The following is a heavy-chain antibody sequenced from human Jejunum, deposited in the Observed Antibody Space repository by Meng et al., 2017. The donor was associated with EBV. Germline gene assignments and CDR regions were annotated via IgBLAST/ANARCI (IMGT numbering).Heavy chain of an antibody. Sequence: QLQGSGPGLVKPSETLSRTCTVSGVSFNVGSYYWGWIRQPPGKGLEWIGSIYYSGTTTYYNPSLKSRVTISVDTSKRQFSLKLSSVTAADTAVYYCARRLGVVVPTASNYWGQGTLVTVSS. CDR3: ARRLGVVVPTASNY. D-gene: IGHD2-2*01. CDR1: GVSFNVGSYY. CDR2: IYYSGTTT. V-gene: IGHV4-39*01. J-gene: IGHJ4*02.